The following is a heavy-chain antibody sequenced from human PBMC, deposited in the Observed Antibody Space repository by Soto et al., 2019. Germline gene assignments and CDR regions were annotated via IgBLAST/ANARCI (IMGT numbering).Heavy chain of an antibody. J-gene: IGHJ4*02. V-gene: IGHV3-23*01. Sequence: EVQVSESGGGLVQPGGSLRLSCVVSGVTFSDYGMSWVRQAPGKGLEWVSAISGSGDSTYYADSVKGRFTISRDNSKNTLFLQMNSLRVEDTALYYCAKPTRWGSFAWYEAHWGQGTLVTVSS. CDR2: ISGSGDST. CDR1: GVTFSDYG. D-gene: IGHD3-16*01. CDR3: AKPTRWGSFAWYEAH.